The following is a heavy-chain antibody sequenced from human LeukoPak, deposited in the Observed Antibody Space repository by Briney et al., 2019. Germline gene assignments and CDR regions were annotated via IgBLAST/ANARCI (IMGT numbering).Heavy chain of an antibody. CDR3: ARPLLRYFDSSFDY. V-gene: IGHV4-39*01. J-gene: IGHJ4*02. CDR2: IYYSGST. Sequence: SETLSLTCTVSGGSISSSSYYWGWIRQPPGKGLEWIGSIYYSGSTYYNPSLKSRVTISVDTSKNQFSLKLSSVTAADTAVYYCARPLLRYFDSSFDYWGQGTLVTVSS. D-gene: IGHD3-9*01. CDR1: GGSISSSSYY.